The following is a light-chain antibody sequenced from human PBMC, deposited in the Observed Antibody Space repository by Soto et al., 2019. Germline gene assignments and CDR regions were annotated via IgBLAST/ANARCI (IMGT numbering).Light chain of an antibody. CDR2: GNS. Sequence: QSVLTQPPSVSGAPGQRVTISCTGSSSDIGAAYDVHWYQHLPGTAPKLLIYGNSNRPSGVPDRFSGSKSGTSASLAITGLQAEDEADYYCQSSDSRLGGYVFGTGTKVTV. J-gene: IGLJ1*01. V-gene: IGLV1-40*01. CDR3: QSSDSRLGGYV. CDR1: SSDIGAAYD.